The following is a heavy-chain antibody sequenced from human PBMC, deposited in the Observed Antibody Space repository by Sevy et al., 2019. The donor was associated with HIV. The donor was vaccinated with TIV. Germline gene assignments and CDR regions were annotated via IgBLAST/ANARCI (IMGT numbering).Heavy chain of an antibody. CDR1: GGSISSGAYS. CDR3: VRDGGTVTTPGYFDY. D-gene: IGHD4-17*01. CDR2: IFHTGST. V-gene: IGHV4-30-2*01. J-gene: IGHJ4*02. Sequence: SETLSLTCTVSGGSISSGAYSWNWIRQPPGKGLEWIGYIFHTGSTYYNPSLKSRVTVSVDRSKNQFSLKMTSVIAADTAVYYCVRDGGTVTTPGYFDYWGQGTLVTVSS.